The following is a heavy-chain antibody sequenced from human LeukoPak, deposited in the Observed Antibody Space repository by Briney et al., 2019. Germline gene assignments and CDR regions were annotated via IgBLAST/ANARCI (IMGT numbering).Heavy chain of an antibody. Sequence: GGSLRLSCAAPGFTFSSYSMNWVRQAPGKGLEWVSSISSSSSYIYYADSVKGRFTISRDNAKNSLYLQMNSLRAEDTAVYYCARIAVAGTDADYWGQGTLVTVSS. CDR1: GFTFSSYS. CDR3: ARIAVAGTDADY. CDR2: ISSSSSYI. V-gene: IGHV3-21*01. D-gene: IGHD6-19*01. J-gene: IGHJ4*02.